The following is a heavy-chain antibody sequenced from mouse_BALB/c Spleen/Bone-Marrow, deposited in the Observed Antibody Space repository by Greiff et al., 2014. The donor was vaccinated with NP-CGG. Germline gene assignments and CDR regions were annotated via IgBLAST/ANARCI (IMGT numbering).Heavy chain of an antibody. CDR1: GYTFTSYW. D-gene: IGHD2-10*02. Sequence: VQLQQSGAELVKPGASVKLSCKTSGYTFTSYWIQWVKQRPGQGLGWIGGIFPGTVTPYYNEKFKGKATLTIDTSSSTASMQLSSPTSEDSAVYFCARRGYGYLDYWGQGTTLTVSS. CDR3: ARRGYGYLDY. CDR2: IFPGTVTP. J-gene: IGHJ2*01. V-gene: IGHV1S132*01.